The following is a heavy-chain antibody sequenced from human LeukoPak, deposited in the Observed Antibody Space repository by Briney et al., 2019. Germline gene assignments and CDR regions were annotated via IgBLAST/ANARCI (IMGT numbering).Heavy chain of an antibody. V-gene: IGHV3-7*01. CDR1: GFTFSSYA. CDR3: ARLKLLWSNYFDY. CDR2: IKQDGSEK. Sequence: GGSLRLSCAASGFTFSSYAMSWVRQAPGKGLEWVANIKQDGSEKYYVDSVKGRFTISRDNAKNSLYLQMNSLRAEDTAVYYCARLKLLWSNYFDYWGQGTLVTVSS. J-gene: IGHJ4*02. D-gene: IGHD2-2*01.